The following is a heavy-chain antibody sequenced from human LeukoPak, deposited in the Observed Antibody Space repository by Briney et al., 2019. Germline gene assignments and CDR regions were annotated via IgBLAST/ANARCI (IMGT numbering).Heavy chain of an antibody. J-gene: IGHJ3*01. CDR3: ARASGGYGP. D-gene: IGHD2-8*02. Sequence: SETLSLTCTVSGGSISSSGYCWGWIRQPPGKGLEWIGSIDYSGSTYYNPSLKSRVTISVDTSKNQFSLKLSSVTAADTAVYYCARASGGYGPWGQGTMVTVSS. CDR1: GGSISSSGYC. CDR2: IDYSGST. V-gene: IGHV4-39*01.